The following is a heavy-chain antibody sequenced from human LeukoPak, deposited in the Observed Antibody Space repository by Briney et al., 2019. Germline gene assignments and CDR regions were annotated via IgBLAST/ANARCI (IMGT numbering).Heavy chain of an antibody. J-gene: IGHJ6*02. CDR3: ARLKCISTTCPSRYVMDV. Sequence: SETLSLTCTVSGGSITNYYRSWIRQPPGKGLEYIGYIYYSGSTNYNPSLKSRVTISVDTSKDQFSLNLTSVTAADTAVYYRARLKCISTTCPSRYVMDVWGQGTTVTVSS. CDR2: IYYSGST. D-gene: IGHD2-2*01. V-gene: IGHV4-59*01. CDR1: GGSITNYY.